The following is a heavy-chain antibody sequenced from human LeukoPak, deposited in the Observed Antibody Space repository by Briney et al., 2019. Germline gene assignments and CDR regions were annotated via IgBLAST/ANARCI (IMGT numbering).Heavy chain of an antibody. CDR3: ARGGVLLGIDY. CDR1: GFTFSSYW. D-gene: IGHD2-8*02. V-gene: IGHV4-59*01. Sequence: GSLRLSCAASGFTFSSYWMSWVRQPPGKGLEWIGYIYYSGSTNYKPSLKSRVTISIDTSKNQFSLKMRSVTAADTAVYYCARGGVLLGIDYWGQGTLVTVSS. J-gene: IGHJ4*02. CDR2: IYYSGST.